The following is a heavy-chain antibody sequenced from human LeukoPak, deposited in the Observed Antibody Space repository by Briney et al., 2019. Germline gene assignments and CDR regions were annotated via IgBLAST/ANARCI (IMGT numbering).Heavy chain of an antibody. CDR2: ISYDGSNK. D-gene: IGHD3-3*01. CDR3: AKESILEWLLYGPFDY. J-gene: IGHJ4*02. V-gene: IGHV3-30*04. Sequence: PGGSLRLSCAASGFTFSSYAMHWVRQAPGKGLEWVAVISYDGSNKYYADSVKGRFTISRDNSKNTLYLQMNSLRAEDTAVYYCAKESILEWLLYGPFDYWGQGTLVTVSS. CDR1: GFTFSSYA.